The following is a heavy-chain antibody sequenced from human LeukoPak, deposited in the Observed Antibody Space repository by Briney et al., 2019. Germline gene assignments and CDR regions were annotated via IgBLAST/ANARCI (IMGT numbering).Heavy chain of an antibody. CDR2: IYIDGTT. J-gene: IGHJ6*03. CDR1: GFTVSSTY. V-gene: IGHV3-66*01. D-gene: IGHD3-10*01. CDR3: TRFQLTGYYYYYMDV. Sequence: TGGSLRLSCAASGFTVSSTYMTWVRQAPGKGLEWVSIIYIDGTTYYADSVKGRFTISRDDSKNTAYLQMNSLKTEDTAVYYCTRFQLTGYYYYYMDVWGKGTTVTVSS.